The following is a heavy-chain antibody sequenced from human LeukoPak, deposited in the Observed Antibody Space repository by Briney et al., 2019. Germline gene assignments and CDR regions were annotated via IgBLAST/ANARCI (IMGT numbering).Heavy chain of an antibody. CDR3: ARDASSGWSHY. CDR1: GFTFSSYG. CDR2: IWYDGSNN. J-gene: IGHJ4*02. D-gene: IGHD6-19*01. Sequence: GGSQRLSCAASGFTFSSYGMHWVRQAPGKGLEWVAVIWYDGSNNYYADSVKGRFTISRDNSKNTLYLQMNSLRAEDTAVYYCARDASSGWSHYWGQGTLVTVSS. V-gene: IGHV3-33*01.